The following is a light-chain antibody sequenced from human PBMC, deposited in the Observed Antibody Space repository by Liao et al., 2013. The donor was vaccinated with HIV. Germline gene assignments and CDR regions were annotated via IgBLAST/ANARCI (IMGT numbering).Light chain of an antibody. CDR2: QGT. Sequence: SYEVTQPASVSVSPGQTATITCSGDKLGDKSVCWYQQRPGQPPVLVIYQGTKRPSGIPERFSGSYSGDTATLTISGTQVMDESDYFCQAWDNRAEVVFGGGTKLTVL. CDR3: QAWDNRAEVV. V-gene: IGLV3-1*01. CDR1: KLGDKS. J-gene: IGLJ2*01.